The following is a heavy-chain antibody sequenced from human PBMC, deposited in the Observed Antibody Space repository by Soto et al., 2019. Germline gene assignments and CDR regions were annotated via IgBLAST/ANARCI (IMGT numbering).Heavy chain of an antibody. J-gene: IGHJ5*02. V-gene: IGHV4-31*02. Sequence: QVQLRESGPGLVKPSQTLSLICTVSGGSISSASFYWTWIRQHPGKGLEWIGYIYYNGNTYYNPSLKSRILMSVDRSKNQFALNLSSVTAADTAVYYCARGYFGSGESWWFDPWGQGTLVTVSS. CDR3: ARGYFGSGESWWFDP. D-gene: IGHD3-16*01. CDR2: IYYNGNT. CDR1: GGSISSASFY.